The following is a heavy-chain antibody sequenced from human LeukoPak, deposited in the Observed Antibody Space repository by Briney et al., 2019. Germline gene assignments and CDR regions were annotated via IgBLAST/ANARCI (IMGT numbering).Heavy chain of an antibody. Sequence: PGGSLRLSCAASGFTFSSYAMSWVRQAPGKGLEWVSAISGSGGSTYYADSVKGRFTISRDNSKNTLYLQMNSPRADDTAVYYCAKSDHGFWTGYKRWGQGTLVTVSS. J-gene: IGHJ4*02. CDR2: ISGSGGST. V-gene: IGHV3-23*01. CDR1: GFTFSSYA. CDR3: AKSDHGFWTGYKR. D-gene: IGHD3/OR15-3a*01.